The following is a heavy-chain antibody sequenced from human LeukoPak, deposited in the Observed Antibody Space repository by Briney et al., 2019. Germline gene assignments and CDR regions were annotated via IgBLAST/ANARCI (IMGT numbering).Heavy chain of an antibody. CDR1: GFTFSSYG. D-gene: IGHD3-3*01. Sequence: PGGSLRLSCAASGFTFSSYGMHWVREAPGKGREWVALIRYDGSNKYYADSVKGRFTISRDNSKNTLYLQMNSLRAEDTAVYYCAKDSGGTIFGPEAQLIWGQGTMVTVSS. CDR3: AKDSGGTIFGPEAQLI. J-gene: IGHJ3*02. V-gene: IGHV3-30*02. CDR2: IRYDGSNK.